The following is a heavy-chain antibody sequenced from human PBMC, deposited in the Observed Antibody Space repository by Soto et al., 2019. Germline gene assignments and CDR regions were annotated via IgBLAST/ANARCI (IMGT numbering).Heavy chain of an antibody. CDR1: GGIFTASA. V-gene: IGHV1-69*13. CDR2: VIPMFGTA. Sequence: SVKVSCKSSGGIFTASAISWVRQAPGQGPEWMGGVIPMFGTANYPQRFQGRVTINADESTNTAYMQLSSLRSEDTAVYFCAVGFKLDYYSLDVWGQGTTVTVS. D-gene: IGHD3-10*01. J-gene: IGHJ6*02. CDR3: AVGFKLDYYSLDV.